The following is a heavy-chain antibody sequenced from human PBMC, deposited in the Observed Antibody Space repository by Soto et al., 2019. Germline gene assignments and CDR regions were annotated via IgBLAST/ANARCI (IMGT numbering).Heavy chain of an antibody. CDR2: IYYSGNT. Sequence: SETLSLTCTVSGASISSGDYYWTWIRQPPGKGLEWIGSIYYSGNTYYNPSLKSRVTISVDPSNNQFSLKLSSVTAADMAVYYCARASYDSSTYYLDYWGQGTLVTVSS. V-gene: IGHV4-30-4*01. J-gene: IGHJ4*02. CDR1: GASISSGDYY. CDR3: ARASYDSSTYYLDY. D-gene: IGHD3-22*01.